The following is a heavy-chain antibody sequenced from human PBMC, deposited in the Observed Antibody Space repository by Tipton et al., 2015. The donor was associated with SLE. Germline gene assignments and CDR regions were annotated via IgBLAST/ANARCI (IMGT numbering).Heavy chain of an antibody. Sequence: TLSLTCTVSGGSISSSSYYWSWIRQPPGKGLEWIGEINHSGSTNYNPSLKSRVTISVDTSKNQFSLKLSSVTAADTAVYYCARGTSIFGVVRHFDYWGQGTLVTVSS. V-gene: IGHV4-39*07. D-gene: IGHD3-3*01. CDR1: GGSISSSSYY. J-gene: IGHJ4*02. CDR2: INHSGST. CDR3: ARGTSIFGVVRHFDY.